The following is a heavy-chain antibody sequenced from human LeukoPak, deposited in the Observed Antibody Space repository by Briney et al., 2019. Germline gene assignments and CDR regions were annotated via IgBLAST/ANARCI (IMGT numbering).Heavy chain of an antibody. CDR1: GFTFSSYS. V-gene: IGHV3-48*01. Sequence: GGSLRLSCAASGFTFSSYSMNWVRQAPGKGLEWVSSISSSSSTIYYADSVKGRFTISRDNAKNSLYLQMNSLRAEDTAVYYCARPLGIGYYYMDVWGKGTTVTVSS. CDR2: ISSSSSTI. CDR3: ARPLGIGYYYMDV. D-gene: IGHD7-27*01. J-gene: IGHJ6*03.